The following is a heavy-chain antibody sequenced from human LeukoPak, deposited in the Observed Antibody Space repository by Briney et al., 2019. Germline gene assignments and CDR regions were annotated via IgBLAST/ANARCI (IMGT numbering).Heavy chain of an antibody. CDR2: IYYSGST. D-gene: IGHD3-10*01. J-gene: IGHJ6*02. CDR3: ARVIGFGELFYYYYGMDV. CDR1: GGSISSYY. Sequence: PSETLSLTCTVSGGSISSYYWSGIRQPPGKGLEWIGYIYYSGSTNYNPSLKSRVTISVDTSKNQFSLKLSSVTAADTAVYYCARVIGFGELFYYYYGMDVWGQGTTVTVSS. V-gene: IGHV4-59*01.